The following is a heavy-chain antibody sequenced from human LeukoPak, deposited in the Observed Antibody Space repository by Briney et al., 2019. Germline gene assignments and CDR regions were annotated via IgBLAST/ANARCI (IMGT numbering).Heavy chain of an antibody. J-gene: IGHJ3*02. V-gene: IGHV3-48*04. CDR1: GFTFSSYS. CDR2: ISSSSSTI. CDR3: ARLRNYYVARGAFDI. D-gene: IGHD3-10*02. Sequence: GGSLRLSCAASGFTFSSYSMNWVRQAPGKGLEWVSYISSSSSTIYYADSVKGRFTISRDNAKNSLYLQMNSLRAEDTAVYYCARLRNYYVARGAFDIWGQGTMVTVSS.